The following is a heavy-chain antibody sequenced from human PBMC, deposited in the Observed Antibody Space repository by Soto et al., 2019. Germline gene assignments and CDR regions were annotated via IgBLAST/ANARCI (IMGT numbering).Heavy chain of an antibody. CDR3: AKYRRTEAEGYTLDY. D-gene: IGHD6-13*01. V-gene: IGHV4-59*01. Sequence: KTAEALSCTCTVSGDSILNDYWCWIRQPPGKRLEWIGYIYYTGSTIYNPSLESRVTMSVDTSKNQFSLKVNSVNAADAAVYYCAKYRRTEAEGYTLDYWGRGTLVTVSS. J-gene: IGHJ4*02. CDR2: IYYTGST. CDR1: GDSILNDY.